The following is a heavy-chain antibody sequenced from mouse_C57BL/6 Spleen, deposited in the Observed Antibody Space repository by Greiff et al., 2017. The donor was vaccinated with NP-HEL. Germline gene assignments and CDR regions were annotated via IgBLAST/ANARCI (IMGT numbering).Heavy chain of an antibody. Sequence: EVLLVESGGDLVKPGGSLKLSCAASGFTFSSYGMSWVRQTPDKRLEWVATISSGGSYTYYPDSVKGRFTISRDNSKNTLYLQMSSLKSEETDMYYGARRVSTVVATNFDVGGTGTTVTASS. CDR3: ARRVSTVVATNFDV. D-gene: IGHD1-1*01. CDR1: GFTFSSYG. J-gene: IGHJ1*03. V-gene: IGHV5-6*01. CDR2: ISSGGSYT.